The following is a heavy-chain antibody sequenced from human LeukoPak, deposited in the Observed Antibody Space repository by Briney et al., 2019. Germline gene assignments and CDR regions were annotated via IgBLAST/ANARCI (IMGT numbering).Heavy chain of an antibody. V-gene: IGHV4-34*01. D-gene: IGHD1-7*01. Sequence: SETLSLTCAVYGGSFSNYYWNWIRQTPGKGLEWLGEINDRGRANYNPSLMSRVTVSVDTSKNQFSLRLTSVTATDTAIYSCARRWNYGRNYYIDVWGKGATVSVSS. CDR2: INDRGRA. CDR1: GGSFSNYY. J-gene: IGHJ6*03. CDR3: ARRWNYGRNYYIDV.